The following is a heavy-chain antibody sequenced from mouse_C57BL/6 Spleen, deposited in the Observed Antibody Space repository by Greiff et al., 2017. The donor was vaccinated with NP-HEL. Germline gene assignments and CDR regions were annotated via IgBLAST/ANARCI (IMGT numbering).Heavy chain of an antibody. Sequence: EVQGVESGGDLVKPGGSLKLSCAASGFTFSSYGMSWVRQTPDKRLEWVATISSGGSYTYYPDSVKGRFTISRDNAKNTLYLQMSSLKSEDTAMYYCARSRLEGFAYWGQGTLVTVSA. CDR3: ARSRLEGFAY. V-gene: IGHV5-6*01. CDR2: ISSGGSYT. CDR1: GFTFSSYG. J-gene: IGHJ3*01.